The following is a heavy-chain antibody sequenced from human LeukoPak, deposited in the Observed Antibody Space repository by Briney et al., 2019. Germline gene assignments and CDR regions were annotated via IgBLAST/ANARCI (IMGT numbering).Heavy chain of an antibody. D-gene: IGHD1-26*01. Sequence: SETLSLTCTVSGGSISSYYWSWIRQPPGKGLEWIGYIYYSGSTNYNPSLKSRVTISVDTSKNQFSLKLSSVTAVDTAVYYCARANGSYPWFDPWGQGTLVTVSS. J-gene: IGHJ5*02. V-gene: IGHV4-59*01. CDR1: GGSISSYY. CDR3: ARANGSYPWFDP. CDR2: IYYSGST.